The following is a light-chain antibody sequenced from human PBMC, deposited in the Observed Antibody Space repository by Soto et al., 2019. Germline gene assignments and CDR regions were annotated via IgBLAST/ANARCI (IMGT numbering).Light chain of an antibody. V-gene: IGKV3-15*01. J-gene: IGKJ3*01. CDR3: QQYNNWPPFT. CDR1: QSVSSS. CDR2: GAS. Sequence: EIVMTQSPATLSVSQGERVTLSCRASQSVSSSLAWYQQKPGQAPRLLIYGASTRATGIPARFSGSGSGTEFHLTISSLQSEDFAVYYCQQYNNWPPFTFGPGTKVDIK.